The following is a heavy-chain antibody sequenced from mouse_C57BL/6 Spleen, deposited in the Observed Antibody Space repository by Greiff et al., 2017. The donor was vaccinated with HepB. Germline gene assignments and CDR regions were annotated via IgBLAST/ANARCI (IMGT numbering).Heavy chain of an antibody. CDR1: GYTFTSYN. Sequence: QVQLQQSGAELVRPGASVKMSCKASGYTFTSYNMHWVKQTPRQGLEWIGAIYPGNGDTSYNQKFKGKATLTVDQSASTAYMKLSSLTSEDSAVYFCARGDYYGSSSHYYAMDYWGQGTSVTVSS. D-gene: IGHD1-1*01. CDR2: IYPGNGDT. J-gene: IGHJ4*01. V-gene: IGHV1-12*01. CDR3: ARGDYYGSSSHYYAMDY.